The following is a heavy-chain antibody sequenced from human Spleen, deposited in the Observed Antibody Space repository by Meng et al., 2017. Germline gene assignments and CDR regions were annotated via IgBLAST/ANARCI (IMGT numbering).Heavy chain of an antibody. Sequence: SLKISCAASGFTFSSYEMNWVRQAPGKGLEWVSYISSSGSTIYYADSVKGRFTISRDNSKNTLFLQMNSVGVEDTATYYCAQDFDSTGFFFPSDSWGQGTLVTVSS. D-gene: IGHD2-8*02. J-gene: IGHJ4*02. CDR2: ISSSGSTI. V-gene: IGHV3-48*03. CDR1: GFTFSSYE. CDR3: AQDFDSTGFFFPSDS.